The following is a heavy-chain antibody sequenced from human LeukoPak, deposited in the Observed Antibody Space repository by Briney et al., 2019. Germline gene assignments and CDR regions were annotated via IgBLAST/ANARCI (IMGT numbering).Heavy chain of an antibody. CDR3: AREYYYDSSGYYYQDY. CDR1: GGSIGSYY. D-gene: IGHD3-22*01. V-gene: IGHV4-4*07. J-gene: IGHJ4*02. Sequence: SETLSLTCTVSGGSIGSYYWSWIRQPAGKGLEWIGRIYTSGSTNYNPSLKSRVTMSVDTSKNQFSLKLSSVTAADTAVYYCAREYYYDSSGYYYQDYWGQGTLVTVSS. CDR2: IYTSGST.